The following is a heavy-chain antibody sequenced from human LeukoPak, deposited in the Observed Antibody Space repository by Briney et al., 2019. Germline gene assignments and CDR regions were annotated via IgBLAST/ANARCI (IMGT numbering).Heavy chain of an antibody. Sequence: GGSLRLSCAASGITFGSYWMTWVRQAPGKGLECVANIKPDGSEKHYVDSVEGRFTISRNNAKNSLFLEMNSLRAEDTAVYYCARGRMAVAGSYEYWGQGTLVTVSS. CDR2: IKPDGSEK. D-gene: IGHD6-19*01. V-gene: IGHV3-7*05. CDR1: GITFGSYW. CDR3: ARGRMAVAGSYEY. J-gene: IGHJ4*02.